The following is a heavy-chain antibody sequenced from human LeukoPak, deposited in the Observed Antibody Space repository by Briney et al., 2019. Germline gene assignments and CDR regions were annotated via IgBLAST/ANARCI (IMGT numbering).Heavy chain of an antibody. CDR3: ARELTSGGYPYYFGY. CDR1: SYSISSGYY. CDR2: IYHSGSA. J-gene: IGHJ4*02. Sequence: SETLSLTCTVSSYSISSGYYWGWIRQSPGKGLEWIGGIYHSGSAYYNPSLKSRVIISVDTSKNQFSLKLSSVTAADTAVYYCARELTSGGYPYYFGYWGQGTLVTVSS. D-gene: IGHD3-22*01. V-gene: IGHV4-38-2*02.